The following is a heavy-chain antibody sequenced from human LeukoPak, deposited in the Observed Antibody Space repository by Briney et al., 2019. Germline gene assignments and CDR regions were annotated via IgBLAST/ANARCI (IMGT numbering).Heavy chain of an antibody. J-gene: IGHJ4*02. CDR1: GYTFTGYY. CDR3: ARDYAAGTVVTPGFDY. CDR2: INPNSGGT. Sequence: ASVKVSCKASGYTFTGYYIHWVRQAPGQGLEWMGWINPNSGGTNYAQKFQGRVTMTRDTSISTAYMELSRLRSDDTAVYYCARDYAAGTVVTPGFDYWGQGTLVTVSS. V-gene: IGHV1-2*02. D-gene: IGHD4-23*01.